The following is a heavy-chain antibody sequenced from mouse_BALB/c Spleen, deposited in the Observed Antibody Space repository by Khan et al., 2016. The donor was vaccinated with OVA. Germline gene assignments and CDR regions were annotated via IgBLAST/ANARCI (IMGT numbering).Heavy chain of an antibody. CDR3: ARGLFDV. J-gene: IGHJ1*01. V-gene: IGHV1-26*01. CDR2: LNPNNGDT. CDR1: GYTFTDYY. Sequence: EVQLQQSGPELVKPGASVRMSCKASGYTFTDYYMKWMKQSHGKSLEWIGDLNPNNGDTFYNQKFKGKATLTVDKSSSTAYMQLNSLTSEDSAVYYCARGLFDVWGAGTTVTVSS.